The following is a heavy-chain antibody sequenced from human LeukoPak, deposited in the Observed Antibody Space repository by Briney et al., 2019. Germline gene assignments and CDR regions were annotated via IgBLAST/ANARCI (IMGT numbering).Heavy chain of an antibody. CDR2: IKPDGSGK. CDR3: ARGRGASE. CDR1: GFTFSSYW. J-gene: IGHJ4*02. Sequence: RAGGSLRLSCAASGFTFSSYWMTWVRQAPGKGLEWVANIKPDGSGKYYVDSVKGRFTSSRDNAKNSLYLQMNGLRAEDTAVYYCARGRGASEWGQGTLVTVSS. V-gene: IGHV3-7*01. D-gene: IGHD3-10*01.